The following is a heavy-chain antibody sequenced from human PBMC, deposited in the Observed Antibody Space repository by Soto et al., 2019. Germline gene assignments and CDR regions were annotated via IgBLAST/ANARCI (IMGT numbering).Heavy chain of an antibody. D-gene: IGHD3-9*01. CDR1: GGSISSYY. V-gene: IGHV4-59*01. CDR3: ARDLKELSGYRNYYYYMDV. Sequence: SETLSLTCTVSGGSISSYYWSWIRQPPGKGLEWIGYIYYSGSTNYNPSLKSRVTISVDTSKNQFSLKLSSVTAADTAVYYCARDLKELSGYRNYYYYMDVWGKGTTVTVSS. J-gene: IGHJ6*03. CDR2: IYYSGST.